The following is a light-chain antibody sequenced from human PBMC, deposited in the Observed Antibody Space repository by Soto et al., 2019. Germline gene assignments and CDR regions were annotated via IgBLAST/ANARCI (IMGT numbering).Light chain of an antibody. CDR1: QSVSSN. J-gene: IGKJ1*01. V-gene: IGKV3-15*01. CDR2: GES. Sequence: EIVMTQSPATLSVSPGERATLSCRASQSVSSNLAGYQQKPGQAPRILIYGESTRATAIPARFSGSGSGTEFTLTISSLQSEFFAVYYCQQYNNWPPWTVGQGTKVEIK. CDR3: QQYNNWPPWT.